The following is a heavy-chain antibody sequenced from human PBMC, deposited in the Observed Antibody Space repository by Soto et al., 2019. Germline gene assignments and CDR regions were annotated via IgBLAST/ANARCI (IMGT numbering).Heavy chain of an antibody. CDR2: IIPIFGTA. CDR3: ASPTTVTTEPWFDP. Sequence: QVQLVQSGAEVKKPGSSVKVSCKASGGTFSGYAISWVGQAPGQGLEWMGGIIPIFGTANYAQKFQGRVTITADESTSTACMELSSLRSEDTAVYYSASPTTVTTEPWFDPWGQGTLVTVSS. J-gene: IGHJ5*02. D-gene: IGHD4-17*01. CDR1: GGTFSGYA. V-gene: IGHV1-69*12.